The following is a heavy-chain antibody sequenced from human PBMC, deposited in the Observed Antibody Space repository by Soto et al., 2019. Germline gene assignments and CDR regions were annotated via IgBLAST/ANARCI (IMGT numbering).Heavy chain of an antibody. J-gene: IGHJ4*02. CDR3: ARDKREGATVAGGTSFDY. Sequence: QVQLVQSGAEVKKPGSSVKVSCKASGGTFSSYAISWVRQAPGQGLEWMGGIIPIFGTANYAQKFQGRVTITADESTSTAYMELSSLRSEDTAVYYCARDKREGATVAGGTSFDYWGQGSLLTVSS. V-gene: IGHV1-69*01. CDR1: GGTFSSYA. CDR2: IIPIFGTA. D-gene: IGHD1-26*01.